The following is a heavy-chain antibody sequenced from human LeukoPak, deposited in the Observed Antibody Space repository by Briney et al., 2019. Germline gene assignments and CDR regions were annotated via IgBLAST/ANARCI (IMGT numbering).Heavy chain of an antibody. CDR2: ISYDGSNK. Sequence: GGSLRLSCAASGFTFSSYGMHWVRQAPGKGLEWVAVISYDGSNKYYADSVKGRFTISRDNSKNTLYLQMNSLRSDDTAVYYCARDSGSYYPEIDYWGQGTLVTVSS. CDR3: ARDSGSYYPEIDY. V-gene: IGHV3-30*03. D-gene: IGHD1-26*01. CDR1: GFTFSSYG. J-gene: IGHJ4*02.